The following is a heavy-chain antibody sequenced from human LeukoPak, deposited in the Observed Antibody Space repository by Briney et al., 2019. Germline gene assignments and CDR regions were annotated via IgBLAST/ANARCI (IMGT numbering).Heavy chain of an antibody. J-gene: IGHJ5*02. D-gene: IGHD3-10*01. V-gene: IGHV4-4*07. CDR2: IYSSGST. CDR3: AREGSVNWFDP. Sequence: SETLSLTCIVSGGSISSHYWSWIRQPAGKGLEWIGRIYSSGSTNYNPSLKSRVTISVDTSKNQFSLKLSSVTAADTAVYYCAREGSVNWFDPWGQGTLVTVSS. CDR1: GGSISSHY.